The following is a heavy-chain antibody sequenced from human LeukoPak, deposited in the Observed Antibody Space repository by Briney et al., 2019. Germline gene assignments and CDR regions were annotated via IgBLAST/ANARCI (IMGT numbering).Heavy chain of an antibody. CDR1: GFTFSSYG. CDR3: ANGGSYCDY. J-gene: IGHJ4*02. Sequence: GGSLTLSCAASGFTFSSYGMQWVRQAPGKGLEWVAVISYDGSNKFYADFVKGRFTLSRDNSKNTLYLQMNSLRAEDTAVYYCANGGSYCDYWGQGTLVTVSS. V-gene: IGHV3-30*18. CDR2: ISYDGSNK. D-gene: IGHD1-26*01.